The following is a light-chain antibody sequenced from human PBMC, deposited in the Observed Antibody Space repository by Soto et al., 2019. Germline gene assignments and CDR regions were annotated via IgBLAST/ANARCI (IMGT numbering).Light chain of an antibody. CDR1: EHIGDW. CDR3: QLYFLYFRA. Sequence: DFQMTQSPSTLSASVGDKVTITCRASEHIGDWMAWYQQKPGKAPKILIYRASTLVSGVPSRFSGSGSETDFTLTIASLQPDDFATYYCQLYFLYFRAFGQGTKVDLK. CDR2: RAS. J-gene: IGKJ1*01. V-gene: IGKV1-5*03.